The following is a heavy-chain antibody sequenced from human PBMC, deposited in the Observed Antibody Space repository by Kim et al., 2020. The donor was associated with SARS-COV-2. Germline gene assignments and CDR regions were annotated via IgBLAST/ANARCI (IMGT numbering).Heavy chain of an antibody. Sequence: GESLKISCKASGYSFTNYWIGWVRQMPGKGLEWMGSIYAGDSDTRYTPSFRGQVTMSADKSTSIAYMQWSRLKASNTAIYYCARHNGYAYDYWGQGTLVTVSP. D-gene: IGHD1-1*01. CDR3: ARHNGYAYDY. CDR1: GYSFTNYW. V-gene: IGHV5-51*01. CDR2: IYAGDSDT. J-gene: IGHJ4*02.